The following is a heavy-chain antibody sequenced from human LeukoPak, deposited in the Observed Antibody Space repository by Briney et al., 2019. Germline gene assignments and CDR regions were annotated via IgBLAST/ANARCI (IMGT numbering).Heavy chain of an antibody. V-gene: IGHV4-34*01. CDR2: INHSGST. Sequence: SETLSLTCAVYGGSFSGYYWSWIRQPPGKGLEWIGEINHSGSTNYNPSLKSRVTISVDTPKNQFSLKLSSVTAADTAVYYCARGRLQRTTRDPGNDYWGQGTLVTVSS. D-gene: IGHD1-14*01. J-gene: IGHJ4*02. CDR3: ARGRLQRTTRDPGNDY. CDR1: GGSFSGYY.